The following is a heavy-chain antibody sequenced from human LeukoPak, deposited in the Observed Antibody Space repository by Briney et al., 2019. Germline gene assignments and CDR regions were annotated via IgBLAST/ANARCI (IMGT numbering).Heavy chain of an antibody. CDR2: ITSRGAYM. V-gene: IGHV3-21*06. J-gene: IGHJ4*02. CDR3: ARGGGGLNF. CDR1: GFCFWSST. Sequence: GGSLRLSCAAPGFCFWSSTMNRVRQAPGKGLELVSSITSRGAYMFHVDSVQGRFTISRDNANNSLFLQLSSLRGEDTAVYYCARGGGGLNFWGQGILVTVSP. D-gene: IGHD3-16*01.